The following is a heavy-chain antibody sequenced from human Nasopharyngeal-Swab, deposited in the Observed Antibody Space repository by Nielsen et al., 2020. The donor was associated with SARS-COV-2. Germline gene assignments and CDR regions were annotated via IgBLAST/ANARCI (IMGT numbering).Heavy chain of an antibody. Sequence: SETLSLTCAVYGGSFSGYSWIWVRQPPGKGLECIGQIIHSGSTNYNPSLKSRVTISADTSKNQLSLKVNSVTAADTAVYYCARISGWYWLDPWGQGTLVTVSS. CDR1: GGSFSGYS. V-gene: IGHV4-34*12. CDR2: IIHSGST. J-gene: IGHJ5*02. D-gene: IGHD6-19*01. CDR3: ARISGWYWLDP.